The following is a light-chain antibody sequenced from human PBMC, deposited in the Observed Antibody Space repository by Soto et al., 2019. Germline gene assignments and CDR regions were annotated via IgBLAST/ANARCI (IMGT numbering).Light chain of an antibody. CDR2: RAS. Sequence: EIVMTQSPATLSVPPGGRATLSCRASQRVSSYLAWYQQRPGQPPRLLIYRASTRATGIPARFSGSGSGTEFSLTISSMQSEYFAVYYCQQYMTWPPRYTFGLGTKLES. CDR3: QQYMTWPPRYT. CDR1: QRVSSY. V-gene: IGKV3-15*01. J-gene: IGKJ2*01.